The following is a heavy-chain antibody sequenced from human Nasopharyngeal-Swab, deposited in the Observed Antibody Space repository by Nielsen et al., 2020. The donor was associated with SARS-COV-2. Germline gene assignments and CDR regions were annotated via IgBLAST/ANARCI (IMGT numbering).Heavy chain of an antibody. V-gene: IGHV3-9*01. D-gene: IGHD4-11*01. CDR3: ARGTADHSNPSFDY. CDR2: INWNSGVI. J-gene: IGHJ4*02. Sequence: SLKISCAASGFTFDDYAMYWVRQPPGKGLEWVSSINWNSGVIGYADSVKGRFGISRDNTKNSLYLQMNSLRPEDTALYYCARGTADHSNPSFDYWGQGVLVTVSS. CDR1: GFTFDDYA.